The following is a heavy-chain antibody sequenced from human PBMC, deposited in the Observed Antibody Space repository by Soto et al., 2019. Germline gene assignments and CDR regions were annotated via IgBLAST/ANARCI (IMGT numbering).Heavy chain of an antibody. CDR1: GGSFSGYY. CDR3: ARLYDFWSGYYLKYFDY. CDR2: INHSGST. D-gene: IGHD3-3*01. Sequence: PSETLSLTCAVYGGSFSGYYWSWIRQPPGKGLEWIGEINHSGSTNHNPSLKSRVTISVDTSKNQFSLKLSSVTAADTAVYYCARLYDFWSGYYLKYFDYWGQGIRVTVSS. V-gene: IGHV4-34*01. J-gene: IGHJ4*02.